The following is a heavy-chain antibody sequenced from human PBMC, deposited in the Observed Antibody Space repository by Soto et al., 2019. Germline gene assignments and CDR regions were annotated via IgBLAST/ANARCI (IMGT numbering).Heavy chain of an antibody. Sequence: QVQLQESGPGLVKPSQTLSLICTVSGGSISSGGYYWSWIRQHPGKGLEWIGYIYSSGSTYYNPSLKRRLXXSXDXXENHFSLNLSSMTAADTAVYYCARDGDGSGYFLDFWGQGTLVTVSS. CDR3: ARDGDGSGYFLDF. V-gene: IGHV4-31*03. D-gene: IGHD3-22*01. CDR2: IYSSGST. CDR1: GGSISSGGYY. J-gene: IGHJ4*02.